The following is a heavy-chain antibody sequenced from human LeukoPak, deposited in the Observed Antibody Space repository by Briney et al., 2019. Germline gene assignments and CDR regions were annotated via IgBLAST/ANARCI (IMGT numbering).Heavy chain of an antibody. V-gene: IGHV1-69*04. CDR1: GGTFSSYA. D-gene: IGHD6-6*01. CDR3: ARDGGTGSSSY. Sequence: SVKVSCKASGGTFSSYAISWVRQAPGQGLEWMGRIIPIFGIVNYAQKFQGRVTITADKSTSTAYMELSSLRSEDTAVYYCARDGGTGSSSYWGQGTLVTVSS. J-gene: IGHJ4*02. CDR2: IIPIFGIV.